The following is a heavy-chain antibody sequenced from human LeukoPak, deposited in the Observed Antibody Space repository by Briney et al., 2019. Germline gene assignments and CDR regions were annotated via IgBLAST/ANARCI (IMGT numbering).Heavy chain of an antibody. CDR3: ARAGYYYDSKRKFDP. CDR2: LYYSGST. J-gene: IGHJ5*02. V-gene: IGHV4-39*01. CDR1: GDSTSSGVYY. Sequence: SETLSLTCTVSGDSTSSGVYYWGWIHQPPGKCLEWLGRLYYSGSTYYNPSLKSRVTISVDTSKNQFSLKLSSVTAADTAVYYCARAGYYYDSKRKFDPWGQGTLVTVSS. D-gene: IGHD3-22*01.